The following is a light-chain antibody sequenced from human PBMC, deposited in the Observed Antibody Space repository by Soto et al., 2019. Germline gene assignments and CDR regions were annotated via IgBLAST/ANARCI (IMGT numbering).Light chain of an antibody. CDR2: AAS. Sequence: DIQMTQSPSSLSASVGDRVTITCRASQTVIKYLNWYQQKPGRAPNLLIYAASRLQSGVPSRFSAIGSGTEFTLTISSLQPEDFATYYCQQSYSTLFTFGPGTKVEIK. CDR1: QTVIKY. CDR3: QQSYSTLFT. V-gene: IGKV1-39*01. J-gene: IGKJ3*01.